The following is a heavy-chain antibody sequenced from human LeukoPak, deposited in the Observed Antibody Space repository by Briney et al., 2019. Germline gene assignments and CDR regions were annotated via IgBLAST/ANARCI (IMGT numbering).Heavy chain of an antibody. CDR3: ARDMYSSGWATYNWFDP. CDR2: ISSSSSYI. D-gene: IGHD6-19*01. J-gene: IGHJ5*02. Sequence: GGSLRLSCAASGFTFSSYSMNWVRQAPGKGLDWVSSISSSSSYIYYADSVKGRFTISRDNAKNSLYLQMNSLRAEDTAVYYCARDMYSSGWATYNWFDPWGQGTLVTVSS. V-gene: IGHV3-21*01. CDR1: GFTFSSYS.